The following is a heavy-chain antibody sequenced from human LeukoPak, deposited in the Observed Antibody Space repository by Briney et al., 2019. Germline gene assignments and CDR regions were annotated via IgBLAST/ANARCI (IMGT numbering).Heavy chain of an antibody. CDR1: GGSFSGYY. V-gene: IGHV4-34*01. Sequence: SETLSLTCAVYGGSFSGYYWSWIRQPPGKGLEWIGEINHSGSTNYNPSLKSRVTISVDTSKNQFSLKLSSVTAADTAVYYCARSVADYWGQGTLVTVSS. CDR2: INHSGST. CDR3: ARSVADY. J-gene: IGHJ4*02.